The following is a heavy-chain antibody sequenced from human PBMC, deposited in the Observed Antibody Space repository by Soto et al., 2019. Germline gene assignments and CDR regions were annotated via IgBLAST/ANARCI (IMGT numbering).Heavy chain of an antibody. D-gene: IGHD6-25*01. CDR3: ARAASAFDI. V-gene: IGHV1-69*02. CDR2: IIPILGIA. CDR1: GGTFSSYT. Sequence: QVQLVQSGAEVKKPGSSVKVSCKASGGTFSSYTISWXRXXXGQGLEWMGRIIPILGIANYAQKFQGRVTITADKSTSTAYMELSSLRSEDTAVYYCARAASAFDIWGQGTMVTVSS. J-gene: IGHJ3*02.